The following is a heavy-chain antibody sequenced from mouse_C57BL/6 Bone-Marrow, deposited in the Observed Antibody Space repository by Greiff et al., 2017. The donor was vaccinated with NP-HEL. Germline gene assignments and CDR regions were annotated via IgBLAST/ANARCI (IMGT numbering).Heavy chain of an antibody. J-gene: IGHJ1*03. CDR2: IWWDDDK. CDR1: GFSLSTFGMG. D-gene: IGHD1-1*01. CDR3: ARRAITTVVATSYWYFDV. V-gene: IGHV8-8*01. Sequence: QVQLKESGPGILQPSQTLSLTCSFSGFSLSTFGMGVGWIRQPSGKGLEWLAHIWWDDDKYYNPALKSRLTISKDPSTNQVFLKSANVDTADTATYDCARRAITTVVATSYWYFDVWGTGTTVTVSS.